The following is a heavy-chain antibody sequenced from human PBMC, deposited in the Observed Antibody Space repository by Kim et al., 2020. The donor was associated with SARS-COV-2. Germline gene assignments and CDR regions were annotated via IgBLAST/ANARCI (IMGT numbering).Heavy chain of an antibody. CDR3: ARAGHYDSNGYLRDFDF. V-gene: IGHV3-11*06. Sequence: SVTGRFTTSRDNAMNSLFLQLNSLRADDTAVYYCARAGHYDSNGYLRDFDFWGQGTLVTVSS. D-gene: IGHD3-22*01. J-gene: IGHJ4*02.